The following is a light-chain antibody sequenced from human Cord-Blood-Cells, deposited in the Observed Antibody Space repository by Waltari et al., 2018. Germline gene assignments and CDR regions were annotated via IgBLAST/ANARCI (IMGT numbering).Light chain of an antibody. CDR3: QQYNNWPLT. V-gene: IGKV3-15*01. J-gene: IGKJ4*01. CDR1: QSVSSN. Sequence: EIVMTQSPATLSVSPGERATLSCRASQSVSSNLAWYQQKPGQAPRLLSYGAATRANGIPARFSGSGSGTEFTLTISSLQYEDFAVYYCQQYNNWPLTFGGGTKVEIK. CDR2: GAA.